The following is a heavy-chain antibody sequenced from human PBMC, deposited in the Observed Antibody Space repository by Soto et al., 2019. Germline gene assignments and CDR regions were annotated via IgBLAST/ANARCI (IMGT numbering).Heavy chain of an antibody. CDR2: MNPNSGNT. CDR1: GYTFTSYD. Sequence: ASVKVSCKASGYTFTSYDINWVRQATGQGLEWMGWMNPNSGNTGYAQKFQGRVTMTRNTSISTAYMELSSLRSEDTAVYYCAAGGATSYGMDVWGQGTTVTVSS. V-gene: IGHV1-8*01. CDR3: AAGGATSYGMDV. D-gene: IGHD3-10*01. J-gene: IGHJ6*02.